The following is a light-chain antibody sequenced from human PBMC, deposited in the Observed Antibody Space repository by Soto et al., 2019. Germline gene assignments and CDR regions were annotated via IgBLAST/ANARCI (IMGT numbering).Light chain of an antibody. V-gene: IGKV1-5*01. CDR1: QGISGW. CDR3: QHYNAFPWP. CDR2: GAS. J-gene: IGKJ1*01. Sequence: DIQMTQSPSTLSASVGDRVTITCRASQGISGWLAWYQQKPGKVPQLLIYGASRLESGVPSRFSGRGSGTEFTLTIGGLQPDDFATYYCQHYNAFPWPFGQGTKVDIK.